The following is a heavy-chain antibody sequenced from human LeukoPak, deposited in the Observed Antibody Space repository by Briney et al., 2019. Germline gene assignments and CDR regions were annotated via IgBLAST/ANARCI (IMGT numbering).Heavy chain of an antibody. CDR2: IYHSGST. Sequence: PSQTLSLTCAVSGGSISSGGYSWSWIRQPPGKGLEWIGYIYHSGSTYYNPSLKSRVTISVDTSKNQFSLKLSSVTAADTAVYYCARSTATPDYWGQGTLVTVSS. CDR3: ARSTATPDY. D-gene: IGHD2-15*01. CDR1: GGSISSGGYS. V-gene: IGHV4-30-2*01. J-gene: IGHJ4*02.